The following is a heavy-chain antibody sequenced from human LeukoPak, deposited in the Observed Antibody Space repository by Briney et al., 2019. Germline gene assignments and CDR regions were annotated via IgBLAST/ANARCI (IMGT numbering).Heavy chain of an antibody. CDR1: GGSISSYY. V-gene: IGHV4-4*07. Sequence: PSETLSLTCTVSGGSISSYYWSWIRQPAGKGLEWIGRIYTSGSTNYNPSLKSRVTMSVDTSKNQFSLKLSFVTAADTAVYYCARDKWSGYPLGAFDIWGQGTMVTVSS. CDR2: IYTSGST. CDR3: ARDKWSGYPLGAFDI. D-gene: IGHD3-3*01. J-gene: IGHJ3*02.